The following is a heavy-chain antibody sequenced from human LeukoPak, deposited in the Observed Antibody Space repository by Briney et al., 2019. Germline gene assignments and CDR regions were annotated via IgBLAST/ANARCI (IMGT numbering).Heavy chain of an antibody. J-gene: IGHJ6*02. Sequence: SETLSLTCTVSGGSISSSSYYWSWIRQPPGKGLEWIGYIYYSGSTNYNPSLKSRVTISVDTSKNQFSLKLSSVTAADTAVYYCASGSTSWIFGMDVWGQGTTVTVSS. CDR2: IYYSGST. CDR1: GGSISSSSYY. CDR3: ASGSTSWIFGMDV. V-gene: IGHV4-61*01. D-gene: IGHD2-2*01.